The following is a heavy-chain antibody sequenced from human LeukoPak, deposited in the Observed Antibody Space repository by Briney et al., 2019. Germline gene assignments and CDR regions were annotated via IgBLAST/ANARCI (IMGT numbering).Heavy chain of an antibody. J-gene: IGHJ3*02. CDR2: IRSDSST. D-gene: IGHD2-21*01. Sequence: TGGSLRLSCASSGFTFSAYPMNWVRQAPGKGLEWVSHIRSDSSTYHADSVRGRFTISRDNAKNSLYLQMNSLRAEDTAVYYCARDADWAFDIWGQGTLVTVSS. V-gene: IGHV3-69-1*02. CDR1: GFTFSAYP. CDR3: ARDADWAFDI.